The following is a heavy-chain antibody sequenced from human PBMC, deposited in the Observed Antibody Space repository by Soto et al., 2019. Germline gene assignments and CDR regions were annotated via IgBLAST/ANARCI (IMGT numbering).Heavy chain of an antibody. CDR1: GFTVSSNY. Sequence: GGSLRLSCAASGFTVSSNYMSWVRQAPGKGLEWVSVIYSGGSTYYADSVKGRFTISRDNSKNTLYLQMNSLRAEDTAVYYCARDRREYSSGWYPDAFDIWGQGTMVTVSS. CDR3: ARDRREYSSGWYPDAFDI. J-gene: IGHJ3*02. V-gene: IGHV3-66*01. D-gene: IGHD6-19*01. CDR2: IYSGGST.